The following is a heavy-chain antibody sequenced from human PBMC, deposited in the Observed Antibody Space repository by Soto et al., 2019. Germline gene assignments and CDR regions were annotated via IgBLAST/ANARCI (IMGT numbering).Heavy chain of an antibody. Sequence: GGSLRLCCAASGVTFSSYAMSWVRQAPGKGLEWVSAISGSGGSTYYADSVKGRFTISRDNSKNTLYLQMNSLRAEDTAVYYCAKDLGGRYPTVTTHIDYWGQGTLVTVSS. J-gene: IGHJ4*02. CDR3: AKDLGGRYPTVTTHIDY. V-gene: IGHV3-23*01. CDR1: GVTFSSYA. D-gene: IGHD4-17*01. CDR2: ISGSGGST.